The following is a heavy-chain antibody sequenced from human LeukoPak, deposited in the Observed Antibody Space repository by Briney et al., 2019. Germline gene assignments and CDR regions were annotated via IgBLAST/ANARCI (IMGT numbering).Heavy chain of an antibody. J-gene: IGHJ4*02. CDR2: ISGSGGST. Sequence: GGSLRLSCAASGFTFSSYAMSWVRQAPGKGLEWVSGISGSGGSTHYADSVKGRFTISRDNSKNTLYLQMNSLRAEDTAVYYCAKDRDVTYYYDSCIDYWGQGGLVTVSS. CDR3: AKDRDVTYYYDSCIDY. D-gene: IGHD3-22*01. V-gene: IGHV3-23*01. CDR1: GFTFSSYA.